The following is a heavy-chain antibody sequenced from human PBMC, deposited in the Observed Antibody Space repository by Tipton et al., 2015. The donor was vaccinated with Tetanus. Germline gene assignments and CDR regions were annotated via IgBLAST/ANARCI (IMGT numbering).Heavy chain of an antibody. CDR2: IYNSGTT. D-gene: IGHD6-13*01. CDR3: ARSSSWSLNHDP. V-gene: IGHV4-59*01. CDR1: GGSIRSYY. Sequence: LRLSCTVSGGSIRSYYWSWIRQPPGMGLEWIGYIYNSGTTKYNPSLKSRVTISVDTTKNQLYLRVSSVTAADTAVFYCARSSSWSLNHDPWGQGTLVTVSS. J-gene: IGHJ5*02.